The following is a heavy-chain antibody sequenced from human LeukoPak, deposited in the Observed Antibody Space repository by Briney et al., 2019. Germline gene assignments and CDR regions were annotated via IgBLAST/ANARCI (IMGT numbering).Heavy chain of an antibody. D-gene: IGHD3-16*01. CDR3: ARESAKRQYYDYVWGSPYGMDV. CDR2: IYHTGST. J-gene: IGHJ6*02. CDR1: GDSLSSGGYY. V-gene: IGHV4-30-2*01. Sequence: PSQTLSLTCTVSGDSLSSGGYYWSWIRQPPGKGLEWIGYIYHTGSTYYNPSLKSRVNISVDRSKNQFSLRLSSVTAADTAVYYCARESAKRQYYDYVWGSPYGMDVWGQGTTVTVSS.